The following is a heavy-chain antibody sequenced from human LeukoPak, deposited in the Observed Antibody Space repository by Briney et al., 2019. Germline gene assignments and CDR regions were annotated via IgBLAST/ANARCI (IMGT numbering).Heavy chain of an antibody. V-gene: IGHV3-33*06. CDR2: IWSDGTNQ. CDR1: GFTFSHYA. J-gene: IGHJ4*02. D-gene: IGHD4-11*01. Sequence: PGGSLTPSCAASGFTFSHYAMHWVRQAPGKGLEWVAVIWSDGTNQYYADSVKGRFTIYRDDFQKRVFLQMNNLRVEDTALYYCAKDAQRGFDYSNSLQYWGQGALVTVSS. CDR3: AKDAQRGFDYSNSLQY.